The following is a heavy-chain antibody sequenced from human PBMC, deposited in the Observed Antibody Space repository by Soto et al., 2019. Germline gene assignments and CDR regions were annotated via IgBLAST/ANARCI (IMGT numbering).Heavy chain of an antibody. CDR2: ISGSGGST. V-gene: IGHV3-23*01. Sequence: GGSLRLSCAASGFTFSSYAMSWVRQAPGKGLEWVSAISGSGGSTYYADSVKGRFTISRDNSKNTLYLQMNSLRAEDTAVYYCAKALSHYSSSLISDYWGQGTLVTVSS. D-gene: IGHD6-13*01. CDR1: GFTFSSYA. CDR3: AKALSHYSSSLISDY. J-gene: IGHJ4*02.